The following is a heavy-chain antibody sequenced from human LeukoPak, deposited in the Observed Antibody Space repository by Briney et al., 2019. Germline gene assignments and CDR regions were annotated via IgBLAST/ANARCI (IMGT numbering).Heavy chain of an antibody. CDR2: IIPILGIA. CDR3: ARVIVEDYYYGMDV. D-gene: IGHD3-22*01. CDR1: GGTFSIYA. Sequence: SVKVSCKASGGTFSIYAISWVRQAPGQGLEWMGRIIPILGIANYAQKFQGRVTITADKSTSTAYMELSSLRSEDTAVYYCARVIVEDYYYGMDVWGQGTTVTVSS. J-gene: IGHJ6*02. V-gene: IGHV1-69*04.